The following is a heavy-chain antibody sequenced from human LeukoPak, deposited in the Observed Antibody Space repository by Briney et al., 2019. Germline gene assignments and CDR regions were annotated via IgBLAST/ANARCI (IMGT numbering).Heavy chain of an antibody. CDR3: ARAHETEKGTMIVATAYYFDY. D-gene: IGHD3-22*01. CDR1: GYTFTGYY. J-gene: IGHJ4*02. V-gene: IGHV1-2*02. CDR2: INPNSGGT. Sequence: ASVKVSCKASGYTFTGYYMHWVRQAPGQGLEWMGWINPNSGGTNYAQKLQGRVTMTTDTSTSTAYMELRSLRSDDTAVYYCARAHETEKGTMIVATAYYFDYWGQGTLVTVSS.